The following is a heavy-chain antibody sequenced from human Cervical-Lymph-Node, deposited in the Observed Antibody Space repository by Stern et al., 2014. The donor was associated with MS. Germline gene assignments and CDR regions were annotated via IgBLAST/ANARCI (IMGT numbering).Heavy chain of an antibody. CDR1: GFTFSDYY. Sequence: QVQLVESGGALVKPGGSLRLSCAASGFTFSDYYMNWVRQAPGKGLEWVAHISSIVTTVYYAASVKGRFTISRDNAKNALYLQMNNLRAEDTAIYYCARDADTHGFGYGLDVWGQGTTVTVSS. J-gene: IGHJ6*02. CDR3: ARDADTHGFGYGLDV. CDR2: ISSIVTTV. V-gene: IGHV3-11*01. D-gene: IGHD2-8*01.